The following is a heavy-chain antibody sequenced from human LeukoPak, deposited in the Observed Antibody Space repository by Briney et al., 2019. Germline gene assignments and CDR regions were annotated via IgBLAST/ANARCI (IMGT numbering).Heavy chain of an antibody. Sequence: GGSLRLSCAASGFTFSSYSMNWVRQAPGKGLEWVSGISWNSGSIGYADSVKGRFTISRDNAKNSLYLQMNSLRAEDTALYYCAKDSGLGSSGYYYYFDYWGQGTLVTVSS. D-gene: IGHD3-22*01. V-gene: IGHV3-9*01. CDR3: AKDSGLGSSGYYYYFDY. J-gene: IGHJ4*02. CDR1: GFTFSSYS. CDR2: ISWNSGSI.